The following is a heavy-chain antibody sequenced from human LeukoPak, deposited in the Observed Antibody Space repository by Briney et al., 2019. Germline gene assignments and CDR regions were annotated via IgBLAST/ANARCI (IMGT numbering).Heavy chain of an antibody. CDR3: ARVKGGLDTAMGGYYYYMDV. CDR1: GGSISSGSYY. V-gene: IGHV4-61*02. CDR2: IYTSGST. Sequence: TLSLTCTVSGGSISSGSYYWSWIRQPAGKGLEWIGRIYTSGSTNYNPSLKSRVTISVDTSKNQFSLKLSSVTAADTAVYYCARVKGGLDTAMGGYYYYMDVWGKGTTVTVSS. D-gene: IGHD5-18*01. J-gene: IGHJ6*03.